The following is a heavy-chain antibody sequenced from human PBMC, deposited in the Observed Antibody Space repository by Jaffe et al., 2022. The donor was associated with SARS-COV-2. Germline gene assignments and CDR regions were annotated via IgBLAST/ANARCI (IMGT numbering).Heavy chain of an antibody. Sequence: QVQLQESGPGLVKPSETLSLTCTVSGGSISSYYWSWIRQPPGKGLEWIGYIYYSGSTNYNPSLKSRVTISVDTSKNQFSLKLSSVTAADTAVYYCARYPGGDIDYGDSNGSYWYFDLWGRGTLVTVSS. V-gene: IGHV4-59*01. CDR1: GGSISSYY. J-gene: IGHJ2*01. CDR2: IYYSGST. CDR3: ARYPGGDIDYGDSNGSYWYFDL. D-gene: IGHD4-17*01.